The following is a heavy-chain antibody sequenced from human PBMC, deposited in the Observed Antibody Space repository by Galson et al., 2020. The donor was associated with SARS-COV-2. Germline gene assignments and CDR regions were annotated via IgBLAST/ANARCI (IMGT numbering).Heavy chain of an antibody. CDR2: IYHIGST. D-gene: IGHD3-10*01. V-gene: IGHV4-59*08. CDR3: ARHGKNYGLIFEGCLDL. CDR1: GGSISNNY. Sequence: ETSETLSLTCTVSGGSISNNYWSWIRQSPGKGLEWIGFIYHIGSTNSNPSLKSRVTLSVDTSKNQLSLKLRSVTAADTAIYYCARHGKNYGLIFEGCLDLWGRGTQVTVSS. J-gene: IGHJ2*01.